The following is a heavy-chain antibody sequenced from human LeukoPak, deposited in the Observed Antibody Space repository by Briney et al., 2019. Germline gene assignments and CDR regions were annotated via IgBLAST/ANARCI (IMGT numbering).Heavy chain of an antibody. CDR2: VFYSGTT. D-gene: IGHD2-2*02. CDR3: ARHGNCSTARCARIIYY. CDR1: GGPVFRSPDH. J-gene: IGHJ4*02. V-gene: IGHV4-39*01. Sequence: SETLTLPCNVSGGPVFRSPDHWAWIRQPPGMGLEWSGSVFYSGTTYYSPSLKSRVTISVDTSKNQFFLKMNSVTAADTAVYYCARHGNCSTARCARIIYYWGQGTLVTVSS.